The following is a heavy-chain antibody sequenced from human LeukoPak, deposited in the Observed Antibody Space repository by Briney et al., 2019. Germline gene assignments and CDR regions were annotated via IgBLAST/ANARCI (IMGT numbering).Heavy chain of an antibody. CDR2: IFSGGTT. J-gene: IGHJ6*02. V-gene: IGHV3-66*01. Sequence: PGGSLRLSCAPSGLTVSSNYMSWVRQAPGEGLGWGSIIFSGGTTYYADSVNGRFTISRDNRRNTLNLQMNTLRADDTAVYYCARDLRNTALRPAYYYGMDVWGQGTTVTVSS. CDR3: ARDLRNTALRPAYYYGMDV. D-gene: IGHD5-18*01. CDR1: GLTVSSNY.